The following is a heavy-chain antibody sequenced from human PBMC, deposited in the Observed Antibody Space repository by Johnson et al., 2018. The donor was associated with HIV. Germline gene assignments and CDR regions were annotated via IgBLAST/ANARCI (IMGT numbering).Heavy chain of an antibody. CDR2: ISYDGSNK. V-gene: IGHV3-30*18. Sequence: QVQLVESGGGVVQPGRSLRLSCAASGFTFSSYGMHWVRQAPGKGLEWVAVISYDGSNKYYADSVTGRFTISRDNSKNTLYLHMNSLRAEDTAVYYCAKEDGSGGATAGNAFDIWGQGTMVTVSS. CDR1: GFTFSSYG. D-gene: IGHD1-26*01. J-gene: IGHJ3*02. CDR3: AKEDGSGGATAGNAFDI.